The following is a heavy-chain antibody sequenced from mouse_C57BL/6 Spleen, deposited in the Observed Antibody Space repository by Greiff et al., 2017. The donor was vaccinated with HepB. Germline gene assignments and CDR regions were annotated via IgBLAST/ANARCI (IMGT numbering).Heavy chain of an antibody. CDR3: AREKVELANWAWFAY. D-gene: IGHD4-1*01. CDR2: IYPRSGNT. V-gene: IGHV1-81*01. J-gene: IGHJ3*01. Sequence: VQLQQSGAELARPGASVKLSCKASGYTFTSYGISWVKQRTGQGLEWIGEIYPRSGNTYYNERFKGKATLTADKSSSTAYMELRSLTSEDSAVYFCAREKVELANWAWFAYWGQGTLVTVSA. CDR1: GYTFTSYG.